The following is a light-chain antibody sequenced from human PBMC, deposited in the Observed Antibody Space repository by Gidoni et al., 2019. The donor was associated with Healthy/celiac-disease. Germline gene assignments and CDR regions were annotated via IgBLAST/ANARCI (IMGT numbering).Light chain of an antibody. V-gene: IGKV4-1*01. Sequence: DIVLTKSPDSLAIALGERATINCKSSQSVLYSSNNKNYLTWYQQQPGQPPKLLIYWASTRVSGVLDRFFGGGSGRDVTLTISSLQAEDVSVYYCQQYYSTPPWTFGQGTKVEIK. CDR1: QSVLYSSNNKNY. CDR3: QQYYSTPPWT. J-gene: IGKJ1*01. CDR2: WAS.